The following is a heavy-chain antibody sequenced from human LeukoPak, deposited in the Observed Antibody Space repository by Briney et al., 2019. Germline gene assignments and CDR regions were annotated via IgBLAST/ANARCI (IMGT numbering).Heavy chain of an antibody. V-gene: IGHV3-23*01. CDR2: ISGSGGST. CDR1: GFTFDDYG. J-gene: IGHJ4*02. CDR3: AKGDGYSYGYSDY. Sequence: GGSLRLSCAASGFTFDDYGMSWVRQAPGKGLEWVSAISGSGGSTYYADSVKGRFTISRDNSKNTLYLQMNSLRAEDTAVYYCAKGDGYSYGYSDYWGQGTLVTVSS. D-gene: IGHD5-18*01.